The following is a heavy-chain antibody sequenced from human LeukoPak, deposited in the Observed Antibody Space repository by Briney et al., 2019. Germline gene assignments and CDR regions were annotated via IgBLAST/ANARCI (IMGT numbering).Heavy chain of an antibody. CDR3: ARDHHSYYDSSGYYYDLGY. V-gene: IGHV1-69*13. D-gene: IGHD3-22*01. J-gene: IGHJ4*02. Sequence: ASVKVSCKASGGTFSSYAISWVRQAPGQGLESMGGIIPIFGTANYAQKFQGRVTITADESTSTAYMELSSLRSEDTAVYYCARDHHSYYDSSGYYYDLGYWGQGTLVTVSS. CDR2: IIPIFGTA. CDR1: GGTFSSYA.